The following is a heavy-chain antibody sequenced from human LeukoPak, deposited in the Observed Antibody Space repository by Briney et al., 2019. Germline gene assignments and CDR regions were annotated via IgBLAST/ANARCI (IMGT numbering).Heavy chain of an antibody. D-gene: IGHD1-1*01. CDR1: GFTFSSYS. Sequence: GGSLRLSCAASGFTFSSYSMNWVRQAPGKGLEWASYISSSSSTIYYADSVKGRFTISRDNAKNSLYLQMNSLRAEDTAVYYCATLQLERRSYYYYYMDVWGKGTTVTVSS. V-gene: IGHV3-48*04. CDR2: ISSSSSTI. J-gene: IGHJ6*03. CDR3: ATLQLERRSYYYYYMDV.